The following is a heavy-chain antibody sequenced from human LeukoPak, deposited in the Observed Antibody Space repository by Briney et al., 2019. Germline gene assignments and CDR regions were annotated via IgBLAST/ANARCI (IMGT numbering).Heavy chain of an antibody. Sequence: SETLSLTCTVSGGSISSGSYYWGWIRRPPGKGLEWIGSINYSWSTYYNPSLKSRVTISVDTSKNQFSLKLSSVTAADTAVYYCARAEDIYQRLDLWGQGAMVTVSS. D-gene: IGHD3-9*01. CDR2: INYSWST. V-gene: IGHV4-39*01. CDR3: ARAEDIYQRLDL. CDR1: GGSISSGSYY. J-gene: IGHJ3*01.